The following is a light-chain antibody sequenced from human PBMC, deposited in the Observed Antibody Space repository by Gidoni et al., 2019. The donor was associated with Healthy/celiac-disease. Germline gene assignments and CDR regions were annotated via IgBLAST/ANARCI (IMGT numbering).Light chain of an antibody. Sequence: DIQMTQSPSTLSASVGDRVTITCRASQSISGWLAWYQQKPGKAPKLLIYKASNLDSGVPSRFSGSGSGTEFTLTISSLQPDDFATYYCQQYNSYPYTFGQGTTLEIK. J-gene: IGKJ2*01. CDR1: QSISGW. CDR2: KAS. V-gene: IGKV1-5*03. CDR3: QQYNSYPYT.